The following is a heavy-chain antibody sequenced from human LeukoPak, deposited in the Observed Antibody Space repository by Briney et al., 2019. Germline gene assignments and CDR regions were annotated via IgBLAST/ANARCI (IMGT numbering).Heavy chain of an antibody. CDR3: AKSGAVYYDILTGYYPNVTLYNWFDP. D-gene: IGHD3-9*01. J-gene: IGHJ5*02. V-gene: IGHV1-69*06. Sequence: GASVKVSCKASGGTFSSYAISWVRQAPGQGLEWMGGIIPIFGTANYAQKFQGRVTITADKSTSTAYMELSSLRSEDTAVYYCAKSGAVYYDILTGYYPNVTLYNWFDPWGQGSLVTVSS. CDR1: GGTFSSYA. CDR2: IIPIFGTA.